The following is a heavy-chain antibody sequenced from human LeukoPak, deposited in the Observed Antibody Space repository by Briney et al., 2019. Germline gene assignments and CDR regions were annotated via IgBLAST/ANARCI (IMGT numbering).Heavy chain of an antibody. CDR2: INPNSGGT. CDR1: GYTFTGYY. CDR3: ARASTVTTIVDY. J-gene: IGHJ4*02. Sequence: ASVKVSCKASGYTFTGYYMHWVRQVPGQGLEWMGWINPNSGGTNYAQKFQGWVTMTRDTSISTAYMELSRLRSDDTAVYYCARASTVTTIVDYWGQGTLVTVSS. D-gene: IGHD4-17*01. V-gene: IGHV1-2*04.